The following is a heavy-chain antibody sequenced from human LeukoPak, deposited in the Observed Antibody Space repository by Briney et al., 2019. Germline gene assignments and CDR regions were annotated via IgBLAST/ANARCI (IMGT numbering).Heavy chain of an antibody. D-gene: IGHD5-12*01. J-gene: IGHJ4*02. Sequence: PGGSLRLSCAASRFTFSSYAMSWVRQAPGKGLEWASAISGSGGSTYYADSVKGRFTISRDNSKNTLYLQMNSLRAEDTAVYYCAKDRDIVATHRLDYWGQGTLVTVSS. CDR1: RFTFSSYA. CDR2: ISGSGGST. V-gene: IGHV3-23*01. CDR3: AKDRDIVATHRLDY.